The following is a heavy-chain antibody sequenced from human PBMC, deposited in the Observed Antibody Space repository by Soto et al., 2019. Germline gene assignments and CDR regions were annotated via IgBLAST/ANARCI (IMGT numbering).Heavy chain of an antibody. J-gene: IGHJ4*02. CDR2: INHSGST. D-gene: IGHD3-3*01. V-gene: IGHV4-34*01. CDR1: GGSFSGYY. Sequence: SETLSLTCAVYGGSFSGYYWSWIRQPPGKGLEWIGEINHSGSTNYNPSLKSRVTISVDTSKNQFSLKLSSVTAADTAVYYCARGREQFGVVIRRFDYWGQGTLVTVSS. CDR3: ARGREQFGVVIRRFDY.